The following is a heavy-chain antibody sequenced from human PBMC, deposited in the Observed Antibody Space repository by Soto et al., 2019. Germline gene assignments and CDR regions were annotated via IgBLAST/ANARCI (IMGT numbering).Heavy chain of an antibody. CDR2: MNPNSGET. CDR3: ARGRGGYCSGGICYRLLDP. V-gene: IGHV1-8*01. J-gene: IGHJ5*02. CDR1: GYTFTNYE. Sequence: EQLVQSGAEVKKPGASVKVSCKASGYTFTNYETIWVRQATGQGLEWRGGMNPNSGETVYAQKFQGRLTMTRDTSISTAYMELSSLRSEDTAVYYCARGRGGYCSGGICYRLLDPWGQGTLVTVSS. D-gene: IGHD2-15*01.